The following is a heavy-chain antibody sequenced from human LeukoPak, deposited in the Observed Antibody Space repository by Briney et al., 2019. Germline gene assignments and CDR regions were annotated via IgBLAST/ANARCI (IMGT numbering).Heavy chain of an antibody. J-gene: IGHJ4*02. CDR2: INHSGST. CDR3: ARGASEGYTLFDY. CDR1: GGSFSGYY. V-gene: IGHV4-34*01. D-gene: IGHD1-1*01. Sequence: SETLSLTCAVYGGSFSGYYWSWIRQPPGKGLEWIGEINHSGSTNYNPSLKSRVTISVDTSKNQFSLKLSSVTAADTAVYYCARGASEGYTLFDYWGQGTLVTVSS.